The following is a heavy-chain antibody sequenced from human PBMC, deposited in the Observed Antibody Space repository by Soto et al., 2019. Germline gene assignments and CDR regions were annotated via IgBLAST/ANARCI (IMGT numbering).Heavy chain of an antibody. CDR3: ARDDVSMVTTFLDY. J-gene: IGHJ4*02. V-gene: IGHV3-33*01. CDR2: IWHDGSNE. CDR1: GFPFNNYA. Sequence: GGSLRLSCAASGFPFNNYAMHWVRQAPGKGLEWVAVIWHDGSNEHYADSVKGRFRIARDNSNNTLYLQMNSLRGEDTALYYCARDDVSMVTTFLDYWGLGTLVTVS. D-gene: IGHD2-21*02.